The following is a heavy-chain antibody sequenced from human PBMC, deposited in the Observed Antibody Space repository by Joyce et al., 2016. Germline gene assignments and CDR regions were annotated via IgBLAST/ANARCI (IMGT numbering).Heavy chain of an antibody. V-gene: IGHV1-18*01. CDR2: INTNKGDT. CDR1: GYTFSTYA. CDR3: ARGGSGYYHSYFDY. D-gene: IGHD3-22*01. Sequence: QVQLVQSGAEVKKPGASVKVSCKASGYTFSTYAITWVRQAPGQGPEWMGGINTNKGDTKYEDKCQGRVTVTTDTSTDTVYMDLRSLRFDDTAMYYCARGGSGYYHSYFDYWGQGTLVTVSS. J-gene: IGHJ4*02.